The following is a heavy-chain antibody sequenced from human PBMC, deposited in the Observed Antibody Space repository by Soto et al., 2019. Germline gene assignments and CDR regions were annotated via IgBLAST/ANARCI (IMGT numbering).Heavy chain of an antibody. CDR3: ARAQIPSAADF. CDR1: GFSLATNTMC. D-gene: IGHD3-10*01. J-gene: IGHJ4*02. V-gene: IGHV2-70*17. CDR2: IDWDDRK. Sequence: SGPTLVNPTQTLTLTCTFSGFSLATNTMCVNWIRQSPGKALEWLARIDWDDRKFYTTSLKTRFTISKDMSKNQVVLTMTNVDPVDTGTYYCARAQIPSAADFWGQGALVTVSS.